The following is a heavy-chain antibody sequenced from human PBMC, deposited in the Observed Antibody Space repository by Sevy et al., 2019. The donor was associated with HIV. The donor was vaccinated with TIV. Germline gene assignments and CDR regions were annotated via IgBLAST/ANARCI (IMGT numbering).Heavy chain of an antibody. D-gene: IGHD6-13*01. CDR1: GFTFSSYA. CDR2: ISGSGGST. CDR3: AKEGIAAAGTTGTGAFDI. J-gene: IGHJ3*02. V-gene: IGHV3-23*01. Sequence: GGSLRLSCAASGFTFSSYAMSWVRQAPGKGLEWVSAISGSGGSTYYADSVKGRFTISRDNSKSTLYLQMNSLRAEDTAVYYCAKEGIAAAGTTGTGAFDIWGQGTMVTVSS.